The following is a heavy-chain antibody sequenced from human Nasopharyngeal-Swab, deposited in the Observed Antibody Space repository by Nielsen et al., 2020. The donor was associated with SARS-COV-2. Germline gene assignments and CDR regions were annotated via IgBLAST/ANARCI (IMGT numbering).Heavy chain of an antibody. V-gene: IGHV1-69*01. CDR2: IIPIFGTA. Sequence: WVRQAPGQGLEWMGGIIPIFGTANYAQKFQGRVTITADESTSTAYMELSSLRSEDTAVYYCARDRITFGGVIVKGDAFDIWGQGTMVTVSS. J-gene: IGHJ3*02. D-gene: IGHD3-16*02. CDR3: ARDRITFGGVIVKGDAFDI.